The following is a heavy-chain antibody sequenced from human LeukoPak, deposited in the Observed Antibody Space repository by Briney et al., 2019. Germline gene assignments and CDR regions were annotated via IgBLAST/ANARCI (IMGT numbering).Heavy chain of an antibody. CDR1: GYTFTSYG. D-gene: IGHD3-16*01. V-gene: IGHV1-69*05. Sequence: GASVKVSCKASGYTFTSYGISWVRQAPGQGLEWMGGIIPIFGTANYAQKFQGRVTITTDESTSTAYMELSSLRSEDTAVYYCASFGGATDFDYWGQGTLVTVSS. CDR2: IIPIFGTA. J-gene: IGHJ4*02. CDR3: ASFGGATDFDY.